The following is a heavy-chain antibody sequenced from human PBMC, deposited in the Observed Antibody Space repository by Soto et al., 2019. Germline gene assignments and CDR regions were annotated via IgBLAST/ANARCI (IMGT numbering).Heavy chain of an antibody. CDR1: GFTFSSYA. Sequence: QVQLVESGGGVVQPGRSLRLSCAASGFTFSSYAMHWVRQAPGKGLEWVAVISYDGSNKYYADSVKGRFTISRDNSKNTLHLQMNSLRADDTAVYYCARGGKLGTYYDIWSGYYAFDYWGQGTLVTVSS. D-gene: IGHD3-3*01. J-gene: IGHJ4*02. V-gene: IGHV3-30-3*01. CDR3: ARGGKLGTYYDIWSGYYAFDY. CDR2: ISYDGSNK.